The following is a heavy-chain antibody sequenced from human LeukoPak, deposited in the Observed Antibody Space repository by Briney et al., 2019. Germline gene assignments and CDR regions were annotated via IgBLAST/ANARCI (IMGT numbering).Heavy chain of an antibody. CDR2: IYYSGST. CDR1: GGSISSSSYY. D-gene: IGHD2-15*01. J-gene: IGHJ5*02. Sequence: PSETLSLTCTVSGGSISSSSYYWGWIRQPPGKGLEWIGSIYYSGSTYYNPSLKSRVTISVDTSKNQFSLKLSSVTAADTAVYYCAREVPWVAGNWFDPWGQGTLVTVSS. V-gene: IGHV4-39*07. CDR3: AREVPWVAGNWFDP.